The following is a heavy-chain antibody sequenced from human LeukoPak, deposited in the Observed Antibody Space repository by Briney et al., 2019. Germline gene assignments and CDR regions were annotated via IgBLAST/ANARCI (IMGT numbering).Heavy chain of an antibody. CDR3: ARGRDYDSSGYYDY. V-gene: IGHV1-69*13. CDR2: IIPIFGTA. Sequence: SVKVSCKASGGTFSSYAISWVRQAPGQGLEWMGGIIPIFGTANYAQKFQGRVTITADESTSTAYTELSSLRSEDTAVYYCARGRDYDSSGYYDYWGQGTLVTVSP. J-gene: IGHJ4*02. CDR1: GGTFSSYA. D-gene: IGHD3-22*01.